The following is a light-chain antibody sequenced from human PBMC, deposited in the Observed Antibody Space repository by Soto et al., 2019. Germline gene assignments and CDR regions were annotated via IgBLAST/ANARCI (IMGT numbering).Light chain of an antibody. Sequence: EIVLTHSPGTLSLSPCEGGNLSSSASQSVSSDYLAWYQQKPGKAPKLLIYDASSRATGIPARFSGSGSGTEFTLTISSLEPEDFAVYYCQQYGGSSRTFGQGTKVDNK. CDR1: QSVSSDY. CDR2: DAS. CDR3: QQYGGSSRT. J-gene: IGKJ1*01. V-gene: IGKV3-20*01.